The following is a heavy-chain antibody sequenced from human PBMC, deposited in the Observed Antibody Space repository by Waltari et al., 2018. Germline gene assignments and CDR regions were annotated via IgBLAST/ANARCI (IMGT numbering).Heavy chain of an antibody. Sequence: QPQLQESGPGLVKPSETLSLNGAVSGGSISSSRSYWGWIRQHPGKGLEWIGNIYYNGITSYNPSLKSRVTISMDASKNQFSLKLSSVTAADTAVYYCARENLRIAARTFDLWGLGTLVTVSS. CDR1: GGSISSSRSY. D-gene: IGHD6-6*01. CDR3: ARENLRIAARTFDL. CDR2: IYYNGIT. V-gene: IGHV4-39*07. J-gene: IGHJ4*02.